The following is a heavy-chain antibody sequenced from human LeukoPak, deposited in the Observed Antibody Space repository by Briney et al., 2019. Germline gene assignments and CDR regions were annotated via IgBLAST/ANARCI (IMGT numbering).Heavy chain of an antibody. D-gene: IGHD4-23*01. CDR2: FSAGGRT. Sequence: PSETLSLTCAISGASIASGSYHWDWIRQPAGSRPEYMGRFSAGGRTNYNPSLKSRLTISMDTSKNHVSLRLSSVTAADTALYFCTRGGHDYGGSFDTWGPGILVTVSS. CDR1: GASIASGSYH. CDR3: TRGGHDYGGSFDT. V-gene: IGHV4-61*02. J-gene: IGHJ5*02.